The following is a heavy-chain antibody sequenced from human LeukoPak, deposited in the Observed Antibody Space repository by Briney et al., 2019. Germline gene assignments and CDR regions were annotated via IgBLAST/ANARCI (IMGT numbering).Heavy chain of an antibody. CDR3: ARDMGATHFDY. CDR1: GVPISSYY. D-gene: IGHD1-26*01. CDR2: IYYSGST. Sequence: PSETLSLTCTVSGVPISSYYWRWLRQPPGKGLEWIGYIYYSGSTNYNPSLKSRVTISVDTSKNQFSLKLSSVTAADTAVYYCARDMGATHFDYWGQGTLVTVSS. J-gene: IGHJ4*02. V-gene: IGHV4-59*01.